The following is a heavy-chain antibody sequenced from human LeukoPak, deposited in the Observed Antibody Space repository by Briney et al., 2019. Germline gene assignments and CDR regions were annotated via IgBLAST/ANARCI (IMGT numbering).Heavy chain of an antibody. CDR2: IYYSGST. CDR1: GGSISSSNYY. D-gene: IGHD3-10*01. J-gene: IGHJ4*02. Sequence: KPSETLSLTCTVSGGSISSSNYYWGWIRQPPGKGLEWIGSIYYSGSTYYNPSLKSRVTISVDTSKNQFSLKLSSVTAADTAVYYCARSARPYYYGSGKIDYWGQGTLVAVSS. V-gene: IGHV4-39*07. CDR3: ARSARPYYYGSGKIDY.